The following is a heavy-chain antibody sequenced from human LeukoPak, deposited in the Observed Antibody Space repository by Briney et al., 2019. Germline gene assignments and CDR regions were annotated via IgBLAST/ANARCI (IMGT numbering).Heavy chain of an antibody. V-gene: IGHV4-34*01. D-gene: IGHD3-3*01. J-gene: IGHJ4*02. CDR1: GGFFSGYY. Sequence: PSATPSLTRAVYGGFFSGYYWGWVRPPPRKGPAWVGGINHSGSTNYNPSLKSRVTISVDTSKNQFSLKLSSVTAADTAVYYCARGLNDFWSGYYTDYWGQGALVTVSS. CDR2: INHSGST. CDR3: ARGLNDFWSGYYTDY.